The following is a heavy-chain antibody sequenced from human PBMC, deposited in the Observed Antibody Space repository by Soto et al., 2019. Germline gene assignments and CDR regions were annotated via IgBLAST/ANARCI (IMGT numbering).Heavy chain of an antibody. CDR1: GGTFSSYA. D-gene: IGHD5-18*01. Sequence: QVQLVQSGAEVKKPGSSVKVSCKASGGTFSSYAISWVRQAPGQGLEWMGGIIPIFGTANYAQKFQGRVTITADESTRTAYMELSSLRSEDTAVYYCARDADRTAMVIDDYYYGMDVWGQGTTVTVSS. J-gene: IGHJ6*02. CDR3: ARDADRTAMVIDDYYYGMDV. V-gene: IGHV1-69*01. CDR2: IIPIFGTA.